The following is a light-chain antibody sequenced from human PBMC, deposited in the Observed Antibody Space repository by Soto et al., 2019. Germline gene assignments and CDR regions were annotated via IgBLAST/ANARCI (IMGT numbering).Light chain of an antibody. CDR2: GAS. V-gene: IGKV3-15*01. J-gene: IGKJ1*01. Sequence: EILITQSPATLSVPPGERATLSCRASQSVSTNFAWYQQRPGQAPRLLLYGASIRDTAVPARFTASGSGTEFTLPISRLQSEDFEVYYCQQYNTWPRTFGQGTKVDIK. CDR1: QSVSTN. CDR3: QQYNTWPRT.